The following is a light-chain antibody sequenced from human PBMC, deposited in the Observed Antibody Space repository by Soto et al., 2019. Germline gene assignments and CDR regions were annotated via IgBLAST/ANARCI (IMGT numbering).Light chain of an antibody. CDR2: GAS. CDR1: QSASNNY. J-gene: IGKJ1*01. V-gene: IGKV3-20*01. Sequence: EIVLTQSPGTLSLSPGERATLSCRASQSASNNYLAWYQQKPGQAPRLLIYGASNRATGIPDRFSGSGSRTDFTLTISRLEPEDVAVYYCQQYGSSGTFGKGTKVDIK. CDR3: QQYGSSGT.